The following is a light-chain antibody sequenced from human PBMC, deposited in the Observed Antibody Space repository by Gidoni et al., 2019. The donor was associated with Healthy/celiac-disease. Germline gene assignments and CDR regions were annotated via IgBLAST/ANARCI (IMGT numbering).Light chain of an antibody. CDR1: QSVSSSY. Sequence: EIVLTKSPGTLSLSPGERATLSCRASQSVSSSYLAWYQQKPGQAPRLLIYGASSRATGIPDRFSGRGSGTDFTLTIRRLEPEDFAVYYCQQYGSSPWTFGQGTKVEIK. V-gene: IGKV3-20*01. J-gene: IGKJ1*01. CDR2: GAS. CDR3: QQYGSSPWT.